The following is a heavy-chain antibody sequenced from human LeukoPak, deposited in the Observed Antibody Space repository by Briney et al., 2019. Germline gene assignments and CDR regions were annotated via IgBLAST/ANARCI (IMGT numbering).Heavy chain of an antibody. Sequence: GGSLRLSCAASGFTFSNYSMTWVRQAPGKGLEWVSSISSSTNYIHYADSVKGRFTISRDNARNSLYLQMSSLRSEDTAVYYCARVLVYDFWCFDYWGQGTLVTVSS. CDR3: ARVLVYDFWCFDY. CDR1: GFTFSNYS. D-gene: IGHD3-3*01. V-gene: IGHV3-21*04. J-gene: IGHJ4*02. CDR2: ISSSTNYI.